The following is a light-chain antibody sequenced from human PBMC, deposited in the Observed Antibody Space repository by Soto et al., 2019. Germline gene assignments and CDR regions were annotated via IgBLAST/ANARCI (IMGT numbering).Light chain of an antibody. CDR1: QPIGTS. J-gene: IGKJ1*01. CDR2: AAT. CDR3: QQGYNTFWT. Sequence: DIQMTQSPSTLSALVGDSVTVTCRASQPIGTSLHWYQQKAGKAPKVLISAATKLQSGVPSRFSGSGSGTDFTLTISNLQPEDSATYYCQQGYNTFWTFGRGTKVELK. V-gene: IGKV1-39*01.